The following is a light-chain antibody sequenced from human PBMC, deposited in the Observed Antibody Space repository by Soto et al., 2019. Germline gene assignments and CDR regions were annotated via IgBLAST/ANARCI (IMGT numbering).Light chain of an antibody. Sequence: QSALTQPASVSGSPGQSITISFTGTSSDICGNNYVSWYQQHPGKAPKLMIYDVTNRPSGVSNRSSGSQSGNTASLTISGLQAEDEADYYCSSYTPSSTLFGGGTKLTVL. CDR3: SSYTPSSTL. CDR2: DVT. J-gene: IGLJ2*01. CDR1: SSDICGNNY. V-gene: IGLV2-14*03.